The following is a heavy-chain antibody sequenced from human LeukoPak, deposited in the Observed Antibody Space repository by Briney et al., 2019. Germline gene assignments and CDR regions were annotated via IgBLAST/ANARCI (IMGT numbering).Heavy chain of an antibody. CDR3: ARQTGSGLFTLP. CDR2: IYYTGNT. V-gene: IGHV4-39*01. J-gene: IGHJ4*02. Sequence: SETLSLTCTVSGVSISSSNSYWGWIRQPPGKGLEWIGSIYYTGNTYYNASLKSRVTISIDTSKNQISLRPTSVTATDTAMYYCARQTGSGLFTLPGGQGTLVTVSS. D-gene: IGHD3/OR15-3a*01. CDR1: GVSISSSNSY.